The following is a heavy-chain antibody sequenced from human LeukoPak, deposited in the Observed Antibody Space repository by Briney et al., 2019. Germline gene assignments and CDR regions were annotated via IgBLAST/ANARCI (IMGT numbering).Heavy chain of an antibody. CDR3: ASARRYCSGGSCSTYYFDY. J-gene: IGHJ4*02. Sequence: PSQTLSLTCTVSGGSISSGDYYWSWIRQPPGKGLEWIGYIYYSGSTYYNPSLKSRVTISVDTSKNQFSLKLSSVTAADTAVYYCASARRYCSGGSCSTYYFDYWGQGTLVTVSS. D-gene: IGHD2-15*01. V-gene: IGHV4-30-4*01. CDR1: GGSISSGDYY. CDR2: IYYSGST.